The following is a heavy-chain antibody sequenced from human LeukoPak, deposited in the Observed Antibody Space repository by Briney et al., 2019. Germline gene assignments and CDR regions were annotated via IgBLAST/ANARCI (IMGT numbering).Heavy chain of an antibody. CDR2: MNPNSGNT. Sequence: ASVKVSCKASGYTFTSYDINWVRQATGQGLEWMGWMNPNSGNTGYAQKFQGRVTMTRNTSISTAYMELSSLRSEDTAVYYCARSQAEQVQWLVGIYYYYGMDVWGQGTTVTVSS. D-gene: IGHD6-19*01. CDR3: ARSQAEQVQWLVGIYYYYGMDV. J-gene: IGHJ6*02. CDR1: GYTFTSYD. V-gene: IGHV1-8*01.